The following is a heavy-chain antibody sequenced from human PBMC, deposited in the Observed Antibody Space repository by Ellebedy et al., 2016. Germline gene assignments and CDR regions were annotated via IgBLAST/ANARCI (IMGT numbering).Heavy chain of an antibody. V-gene: IGHV3-48*01. J-gene: IGHJ4*02. CDR3: ARDLSWIQLWPTVSG. D-gene: IGHD5-18*01. Sequence: GESLKISCAASGFTFSSYSMNWVRQAPGKGLEWVSYISSSSSTIYYADSVKGRFTISRDNAKNSLYLQMNSLRAEDTAVYYCARDLSWIQLWPTVSGWGQGTLVTVSS. CDR1: GFTFSSYS. CDR2: ISSSSSTI.